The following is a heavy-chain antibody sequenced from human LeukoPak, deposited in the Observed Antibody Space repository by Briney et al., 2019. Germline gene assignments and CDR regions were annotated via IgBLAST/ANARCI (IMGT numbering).Heavy chain of an antibody. Sequence: PGGSLRLSCAASGFTFSSYWMHWVRQAPGKGLVWVSRINSDGSSTSYADSVKGRFTISRDKAKNTLYLQMNSLRAEDTAVYYCAIKGVLTGFDAFNIWGQGTMVTVSS. J-gene: IGHJ3*02. CDR1: GFTFSSYW. D-gene: IGHD3-9*01. CDR2: INSDGSST. CDR3: AIKGVLTGFDAFNI. V-gene: IGHV3-74*01.